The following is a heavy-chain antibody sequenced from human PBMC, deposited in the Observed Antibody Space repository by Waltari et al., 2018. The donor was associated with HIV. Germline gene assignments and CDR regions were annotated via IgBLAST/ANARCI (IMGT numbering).Heavy chain of an antibody. Sequence: EVQLVASGGGLVQPGGSLRLSCVVSGFIFRNYWMTWVRQAPGKGLEWVSNIKQDGREKNDVDSVAGQFSISRDNANNSLYLQLNSLRDEDTAVYYCARVYSSTTGRALDYWGQGALVTVSS. CDR3: ARVYSSTTGRALDY. D-gene: IGHD2-2*01. CDR2: IKQDGREK. CDR1: GFIFRNYW. J-gene: IGHJ4*02. V-gene: IGHV3-7*01.